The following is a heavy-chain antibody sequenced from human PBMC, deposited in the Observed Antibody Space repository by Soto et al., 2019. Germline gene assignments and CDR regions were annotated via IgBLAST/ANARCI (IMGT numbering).Heavy chain of an antibody. Sequence: EVPLVESGGGLVKPGGSLRLSCAASGFSFTSYSINWVRQAPGKGLEWVSSISSSGSYIYYADSWKGRSTISRDNTRNSVYLQMDKLRDEDTAVYYCARANTSGYYYVDYWGQGTLVTVSS. CDR2: ISSSGSYI. CDR3: ARANTSGYYYVDY. J-gene: IGHJ4*02. CDR1: GFSFTSYS. D-gene: IGHD3-22*01. V-gene: IGHV3-21*01.